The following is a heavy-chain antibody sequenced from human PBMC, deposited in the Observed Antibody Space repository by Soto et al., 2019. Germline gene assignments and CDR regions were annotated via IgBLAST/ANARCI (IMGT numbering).Heavy chain of an antibody. CDR3: ARGSGRQVYNYYGMDV. CDR1: GGSISSSNW. D-gene: IGHD3-10*01. Sequence: QVQLQVWGTGLVKPSGTLSLTCAVSGGSISSSNWWSWVRQCPGKGLEWIGEIYHSGSTNYNPSLKSRVTISVDKSKNQFSLKLSSVTAADTAVYYCARGSGRQVYNYYGMDVWGQGTTVTVSS. J-gene: IGHJ6*02. CDR2: IYHSGST. V-gene: IGHV4-4*02.